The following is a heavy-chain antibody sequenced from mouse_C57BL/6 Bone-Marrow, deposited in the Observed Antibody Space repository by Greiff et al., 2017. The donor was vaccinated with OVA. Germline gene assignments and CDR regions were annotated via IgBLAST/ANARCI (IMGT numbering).Heavy chain of an antibody. CDR3: AKGDYGREN. Sequence: QVQLQQPGAELVRPGTSVKLSCKASGYTFTSYWMHWVKQRPGQGLEWIGVIDPSDSYTNYNQKFKGKATLTVDTSSSTAYMQLSSLTSEDSAVYYCAKGDYGRENWGQGTLVTVSA. J-gene: IGHJ3*01. CDR2: IDPSDSYT. CDR1: GYTFTSYW. D-gene: IGHD1-1*01. V-gene: IGHV1-59*01.